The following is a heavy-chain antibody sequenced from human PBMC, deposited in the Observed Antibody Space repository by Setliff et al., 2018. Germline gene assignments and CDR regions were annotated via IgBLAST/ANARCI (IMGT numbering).Heavy chain of an antibody. D-gene: IGHD6-19*01. CDR2: MYKSGST. CDR3: ARERRRSGWNLDTFEI. Sequence: PSETLSLTCTVSGGSMGSYYWTWIRQSAGKGLEWIGRMYKSGSTNYNPSLKSRVTISVDTSKNQFSLKLSSVTAADTAVYWCARERRRSGWNLDTFEIWGQGTTVTVSS. V-gene: IGHV4-4*07. CDR1: GGSMGSYY. J-gene: IGHJ3*02.